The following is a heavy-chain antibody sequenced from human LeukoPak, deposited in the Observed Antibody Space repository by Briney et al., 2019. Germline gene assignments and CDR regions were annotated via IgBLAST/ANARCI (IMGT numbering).Heavy chain of an antibody. CDR1: GLIVSSNY. CDR2: IYSGGST. V-gene: IGHV3-53*01. D-gene: IGHD4-17*01. CDR3: ARRPYGDYLWAFDI. Sequence: GGSLRLSCAASGLIVSSNYMSWVRQTPGKGLEWVSVIYSGGSTYYADSVKGRFTISRDNSKNTLYLQMNSLRAEDTAVYYCARRPYGDYLWAFDIWGQGTMVTVSS. J-gene: IGHJ3*02.